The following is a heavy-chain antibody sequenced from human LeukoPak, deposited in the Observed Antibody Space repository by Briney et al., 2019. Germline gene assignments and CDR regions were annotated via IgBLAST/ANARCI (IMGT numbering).Heavy chain of an antibody. J-gene: IGHJ4*02. V-gene: IGHV3-23*01. CDR1: GFTFSSYG. Sequence: GGTLTLSCAASGFTFSSYGMSWFGQAPGKGLECVSAISGSGGSTYYADSVKGRFTISRDNSKNTLYLQMNSLKAEDTAVYYCAKMADSSGYYYSDYWGQGPLVSVSS. CDR2: ISGSGGST. D-gene: IGHD3-22*01. CDR3: AKMADSSGYYYSDY.